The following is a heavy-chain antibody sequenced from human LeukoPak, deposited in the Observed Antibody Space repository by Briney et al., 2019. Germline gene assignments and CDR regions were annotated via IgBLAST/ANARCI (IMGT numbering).Heavy chain of an antibody. CDR1: GFTFSSYS. Sequence: GGSLRLSCAASGFTFSSYSMNWVRQAPGKGLEWVSSISSSSSYIYYADSVKGRFTISRDNAKNSLYLQMNSLRAEDTAVYYCARVNSGSYAEMDVWGKGTTVSVSS. D-gene: IGHD1-26*01. CDR2: ISSSSSYI. J-gene: IGHJ6*03. CDR3: ARVNSGSYAEMDV. V-gene: IGHV3-21*01.